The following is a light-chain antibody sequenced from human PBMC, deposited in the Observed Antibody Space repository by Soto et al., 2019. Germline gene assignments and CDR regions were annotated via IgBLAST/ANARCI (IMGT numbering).Light chain of an antibody. CDR2: GTS. J-gene: IGKJ2*01. V-gene: IGKV3-20*01. Sequence: EIVLTQSPGTLSLSPGERATLSCRAGQSVSSTYLAWYHQKPGQSPRLLIYGTSNRATDIPDRFSGSGSGTDFTLSISRLEPEDFAVYYCQQYGSPPLYTFGQGTKVEIK. CDR3: QQYGSPPLYT. CDR1: QSVSSTY.